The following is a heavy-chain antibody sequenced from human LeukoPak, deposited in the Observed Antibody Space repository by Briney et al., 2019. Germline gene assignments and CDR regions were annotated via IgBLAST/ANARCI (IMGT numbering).Heavy chain of an antibody. V-gene: IGHV3-43*02. CDR2: ISGDGGST. CDR1: GFTFDDYA. CDR3: AQFGGVIVYDNWFDP. Sequence: GGSLRLSCAASGFTFDDYAMHWVRQAPGKGLEWVSLISGDGGSTYYADSVKGRFTISRDNSKNSLYLQMNSLRTEDTALYYCAQFGGVIVYDNWFDPWGQGTLVTVSS. J-gene: IGHJ5*02. D-gene: IGHD3-16*02.